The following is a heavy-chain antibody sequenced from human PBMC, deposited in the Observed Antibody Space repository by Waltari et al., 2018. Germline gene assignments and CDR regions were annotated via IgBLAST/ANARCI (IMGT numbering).Heavy chain of an antibody. V-gene: IGHV3-7*01. CDR3: TRGGDDSSWYWRN. Sequence: EVQLVESGGGLVQPGGSLRLACASSGFPFSPTWMTWVRQAPGKGLEWVANINQDGSEKYSVESVKGRFTISRDNAKNSLYLQLNSLRADDTAVYYCTRGGDDSSWYWRNWGQGTLVTVSS. J-gene: IGHJ4*02. CDR2: INQDGSEK. D-gene: IGHD6-13*01. CDR1: GFPFSPTW.